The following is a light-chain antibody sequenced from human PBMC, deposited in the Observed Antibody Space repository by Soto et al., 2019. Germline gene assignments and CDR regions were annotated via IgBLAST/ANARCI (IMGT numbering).Light chain of an antibody. Sequence: EVVMTQSPATLSVSPGERATLSCKASQSARSSLGWCQQKPGQPPRLLIHDVSIRATGIPARFNGSGSGTEFTLTISSLQSEDFAVYYCQQYNNWPPTFGQGTRLEIK. V-gene: IGKV3-15*01. CDR2: DVS. J-gene: IGKJ5*01. CDR1: QSARSS. CDR3: QQYNNWPPT.